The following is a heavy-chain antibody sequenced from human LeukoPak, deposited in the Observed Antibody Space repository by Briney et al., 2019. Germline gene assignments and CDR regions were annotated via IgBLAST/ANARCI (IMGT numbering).Heavy chain of an antibody. CDR3: AKDRIAVAGKFDY. CDR2: ISYDGSNK. CDR1: GFTFSSYD. V-gene: IGHV3-30*18. J-gene: IGHJ4*02. Sequence: GGSVKLSCAASGFTFSSYDMHWVRQAPGKGLEWMAVISYDGSNKDYADTVKGRFTISRDNSKNTLYLQMNSLRAEDTAVYYCAKDRIAVAGKFDYWGQGTLVTVSS. D-gene: IGHD6-19*01.